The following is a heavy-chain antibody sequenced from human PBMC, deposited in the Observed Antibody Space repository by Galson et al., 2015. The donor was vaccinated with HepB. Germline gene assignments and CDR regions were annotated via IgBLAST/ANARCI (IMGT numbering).Heavy chain of an antibody. J-gene: IGHJ4*02. CDR1: GGSISTYY. V-gene: IGHV4-59*01. CDR3: ARVGSGCFDY. CDR2: IYYSGNT. D-gene: IGHD6-19*01. Sequence: ETLSLTCTVSGGSISTYYWSWIRQPPGKGLEWIGYIYYSGNTNYNPSLKSRVTISVDTSKNQFSLKVSSVTAADTAVYYCARVGSGCFDYWGQGTLVTVSS.